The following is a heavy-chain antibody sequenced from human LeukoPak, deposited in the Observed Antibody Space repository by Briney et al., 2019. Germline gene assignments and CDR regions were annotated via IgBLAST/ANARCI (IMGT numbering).Heavy chain of an antibody. Sequence: GGSLRVSSAAPGFTLIDYNINWVCPTPRRGGESGSYITNGGSTIHHADSVKGRFTISRDNAKRTLYLQMNSLRAEDTVVYYCARSIGLTGGGVDVWGQGTTVTVSS. CDR3: ARSIGLTGGGVDV. CDR2: ITNGGSTI. CDR1: GFTLIDYN. D-gene: IGHD3-9*01. V-gene: IGHV3-11*01. J-gene: IGHJ6*02.